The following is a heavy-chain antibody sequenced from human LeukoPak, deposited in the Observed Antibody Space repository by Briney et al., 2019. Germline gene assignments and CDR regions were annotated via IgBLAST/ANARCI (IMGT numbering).Heavy chain of an antibody. V-gene: IGHV3-30*18. J-gene: IGHJ4*02. CDR3: SKDGGYIRGWYPYYSDY. CDR2: ILYDGINK. CDR1: GITFSRYG. Sequence: GGFLRLSCAAFGITFSRYGMHWGAQAPGKGLEWGGDILYDGINKYYADSVKGRFPISRDNSNNTLYLTVNSPRAEDPPVYYCSKDGGYIRGWYPYYSDYWGQGTLVTVYS. D-gene: IGHD6-19*01.